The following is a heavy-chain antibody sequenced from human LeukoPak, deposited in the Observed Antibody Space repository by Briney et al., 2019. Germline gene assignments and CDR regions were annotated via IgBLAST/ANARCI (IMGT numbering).Heavy chain of an antibody. CDR2: INHSGST. CDR1: GEYFSTYY. D-gene: IGHD2-21*01. CDR3: ARPGLAYCGGDCYSSDGYYFDY. Sequence: SETLSLTCAIYGEYFSTYYYSWIRQPPGKGLEWIGEINHSGSTNYNPSLKSRLTISVDMSKKQFFLRLSSVTAADTAMYYCARPGLAYCGGDCYSSDGYYFDYWGQGTLVTVSS. V-gene: IGHV4-34*01. J-gene: IGHJ4*02.